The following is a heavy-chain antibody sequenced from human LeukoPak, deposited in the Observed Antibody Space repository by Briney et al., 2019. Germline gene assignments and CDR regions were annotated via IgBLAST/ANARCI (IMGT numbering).Heavy chain of an antibody. CDR3: AKSDFYYNTGPID. V-gene: IGHV3-23*01. Sequence: GGSLRLSCTTSVFNFNTYAMTWVRQAPGKGLEWVSVIGSGGATNYAESVKGRFTVSRDNSKNTLFLQMNSLRAEDAAVYYCAKSDFYYNTGPIDWGQGTLVIVSS. D-gene: IGHD3-10*01. CDR2: IGSGGAT. CDR1: VFNFNTYA. J-gene: IGHJ4*02.